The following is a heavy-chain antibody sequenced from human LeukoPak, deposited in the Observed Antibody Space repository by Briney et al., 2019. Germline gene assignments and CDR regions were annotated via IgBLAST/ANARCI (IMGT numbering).Heavy chain of an antibody. CDR1: GYTFTGYY. J-gene: IGHJ4*02. CDR3: ARAPGAGTYLDY. D-gene: IGHD1-26*01. CDR2: ISPNSGER. V-gene: IGHV1-2*02. Sequence: SVKLSCKASGYTFTGYYLHWAPHAPAQGLEWMGWISPNSGERNWAQKVEGRHTIIRYTSISTDYMEQSRLTSGDTAVYYCARAPGAGTYLDYWGQGTLVTVSS.